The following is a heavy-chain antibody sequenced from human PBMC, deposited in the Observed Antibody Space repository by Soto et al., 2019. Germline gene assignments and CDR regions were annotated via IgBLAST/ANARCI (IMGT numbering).Heavy chain of an antibody. V-gene: IGHV1-8*01. J-gene: IGHJ4*02. CDR3: ARGGAWFGEDY. Sequence: GASVKVSCKASGYTFTSYDINWVRQASGQGLEWMGRMSPNSGNTGYAQKFQGRVTMTRDTSISTAYMELRSLRSEDTAVYYCARGGAWFGEDYWGQGTLVTVSS. D-gene: IGHD3-10*01. CDR2: MSPNSGNT. CDR1: GYTFTSYD.